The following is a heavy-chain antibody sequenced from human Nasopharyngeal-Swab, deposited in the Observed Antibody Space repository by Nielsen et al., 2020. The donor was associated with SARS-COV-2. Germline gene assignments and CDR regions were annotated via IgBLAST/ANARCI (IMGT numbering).Heavy chain of an antibody. J-gene: IGHJ4*02. CDR2: IFSLYGSV. CDR3: ARGIEYSSSSWFEY. CDR1: GGTLTTYS. Sequence: SVKVSCKTSGGTLTTYSIVWVRQAPGQGLEWMGRIFSLYGSVDYAQRFQGRVTITADESTNTAHMELSSLRSEDTAMYYCARGIEYSSSSWFEYWGQGTLVTVSS. V-gene: IGHV1-69*13. D-gene: IGHD6-6*01.